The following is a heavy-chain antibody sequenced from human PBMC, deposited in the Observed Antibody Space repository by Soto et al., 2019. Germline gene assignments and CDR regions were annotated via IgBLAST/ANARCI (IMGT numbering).Heavy chain of an antibody. Sequence: PGGSLRLSCAAPGFTFSSYWMHWVRQAPGKGLVWVSRINSDGSSTNYADSVTGRFTISRDNAKNTLYLQMNRLRADDTAVYYCARVPYCSGGSCYSWFDPWGQGTLVTVSS. D-gene: IGHD2-15*01. CDR3: ARVPYCSGGSCYSWFDP. V-gene: IGHV3-74*01. CDR2: INSDGSST. CDR1: GFTFSSYW. J-gene: IGHJ5*02.